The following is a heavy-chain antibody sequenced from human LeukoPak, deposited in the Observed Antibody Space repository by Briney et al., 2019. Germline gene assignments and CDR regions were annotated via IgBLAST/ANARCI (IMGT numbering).Heavy chain of an antibody. D-gene: IGHD5-12*01. CDR3: ARAGTRGHSAYGSHYFDY. V-gene: IGHV4-59*01. J-gene: IGHJ4*02. CDR2: IYHSGST. CDR1: GGSISYYY. Sequence: NPSETLSLTCTVSGGSISYYYWTWIRQPPGKGLEWIGYIYHSGSTKYTPSLKSRVTISLDTSKNQFSLNLSSVTAADTAIYYCARAGTRGHSAYGSHYFDYWGQGTRVTVSS.